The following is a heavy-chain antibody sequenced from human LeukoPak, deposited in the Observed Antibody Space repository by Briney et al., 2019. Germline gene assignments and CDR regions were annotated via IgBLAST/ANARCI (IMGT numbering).Heavy chain of an antibody. CDR3: ARDRSPVRRYFDWLPYYFDY. V-gene: IGHV3-23*01. CDR1: GFTFSNYA. D-gene: IGHD3-9*01. Sequence: GGSLKLSCVASGFTFSNYAMTWVRQAPGKGLEWVSSISGNGVNTYYADSVKGQFIISRDNSKNTLYLQMNSLRAEDTAVYYCARDRSPVRRYFDWLPYYFDYWGQGTLVTVSS. CDR2: ISGNGVNT. J-gene: IGHJ4*02.